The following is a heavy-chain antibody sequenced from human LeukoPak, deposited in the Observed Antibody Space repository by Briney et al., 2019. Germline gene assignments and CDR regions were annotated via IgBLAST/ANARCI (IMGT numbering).Heavy chain of an antibody. J-gene: IGHJ4*02. V-gene: IGHV3-53*05. CDR2: IYSGGST. CDR3: AREVSRYSSGWHQGY. CDR1: GFTVSSNY. Sequence: TGGSLRLSCAASGFTVSSNYMSWVRQAPGKGLEWVSVIYSGGSTYYADSVKGRFTISRDNSKNTLYLQMDSLRAEDTAVYYCAREVSRYSSGWHQGYWGQGTLVTVSS. D-gene: IGHD6-19*01.